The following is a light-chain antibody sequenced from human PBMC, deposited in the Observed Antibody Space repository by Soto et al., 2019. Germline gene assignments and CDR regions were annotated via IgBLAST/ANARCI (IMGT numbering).Light chain of an antibody. J-gene: IGKJ1*01. CDR1: QSVSSTF. CDR2: GAS. V-gene: IGKV3-20*01. CDR3: QQYESSRT. Sequence: EIVLTQSLGTLSLTPGERATLSCRASQSVSSTFLAWYQQKPGQAPKVLIYGASTRATGIPDRFSGSGSGTDFTLTISRLEPEDFAMYYCQQYESSRTFGQGTKVEMK.